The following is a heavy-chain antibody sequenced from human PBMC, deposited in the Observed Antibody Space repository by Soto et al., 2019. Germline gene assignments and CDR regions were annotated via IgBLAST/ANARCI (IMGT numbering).Heavy chain of an antibody. Sequence: GGSLRLSCAASGFTFSSYGMHWVRQAPGKGLEWVAVIWYDGSNKYYADSVKGRFTISRDNSKNTLYLQMNSLRAEDTAVYYCARSPTFYSSSPHYYYYGMDVWGQGTTVTVSS. CDR1: GFTFSSYG. J-gene: IGHJ6*02. CDR3: ARSPTFYSSSPHYYYYGMDV. D-gene: IGHD6-6*01. V-gene: IGHV3-33*01. CDR2: IWYDGSNK.